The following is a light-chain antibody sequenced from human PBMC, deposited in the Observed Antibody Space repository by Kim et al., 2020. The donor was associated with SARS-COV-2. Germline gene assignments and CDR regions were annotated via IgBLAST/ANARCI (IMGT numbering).Light chain of an antibody. V-gene: IGKV3-20*01. CDR2: GAS. CDR3: QQYGSSPLT. J-gene: IGKJ4*01. Sequence: LSPWERPTLACRASQSVTSNFLAWFQQKPGQAPRLLIYGASSRATGVADRFSGSGSGTGFTLTISRLEPEDFAVYYCQQYGSSPLTFGGGTKLEI. CDR1: QSVTSNF.